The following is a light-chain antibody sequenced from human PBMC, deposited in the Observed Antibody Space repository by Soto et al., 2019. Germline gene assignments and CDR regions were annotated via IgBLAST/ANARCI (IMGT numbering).Light chain of an antibody. CDR2: DVS. J-gene: IGLJ1*01. CDR1: SSDIGNYNY. CDR3: SSYTSSSTYV. Sequence: QSVLTQPASVSGSPGQSITISCTGTSSDIGNYNYVSWYQQDPGKAHKLMIYDVSNRPSGVSNSLSGSKSGITASLTISVLQVEDEADYYCSSYTSSSTYVFGTGTKVTVL. V-gene: IGLV2-14*01.